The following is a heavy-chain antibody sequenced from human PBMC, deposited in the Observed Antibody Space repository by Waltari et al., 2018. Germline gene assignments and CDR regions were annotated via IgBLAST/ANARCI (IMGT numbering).Heavy chain of an antibody. CDR2: IKQDGSEK. Sequence: LRLSCAASGFTFSSYWMSWVRQAPGKGLEWVANIKQDGSEKYYVDSVKGRFTISRDNAKNSLYLQMNSLRAEDTAVYYCARDIPYSSGSSDYWGQGTLVTVSS. CDR3: ARDIPYSSGSSDY. V-gene: IGHV3-7*01. J-gene: IGHJ4*02. D-gene: IGHD3-10*01. CDR1: GFTFSSYW.